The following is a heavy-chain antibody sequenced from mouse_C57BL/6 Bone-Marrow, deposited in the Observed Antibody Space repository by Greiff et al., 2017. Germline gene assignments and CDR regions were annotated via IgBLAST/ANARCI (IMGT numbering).Heavy chain of an antibody. CDR3: AKRDYGSSLFDY. Sequence: VKLMESGAELARPGASVQLSCKASGYTFTSYGIRWVKQRTGQGLAWIGEIYPRSGNTFYNEKFKGQVTLTAVKPYSTAYMELRSLTSEDSAVYFCAKRDYGSSLFDYWGQGTTLTVSS. CDR2: IYPRSGNT. J-gene: IGHJ2*01. D-gene: IGHD1-1*01. V-gene: IGHV1-81*01. CDR1: GYTFTSYG.